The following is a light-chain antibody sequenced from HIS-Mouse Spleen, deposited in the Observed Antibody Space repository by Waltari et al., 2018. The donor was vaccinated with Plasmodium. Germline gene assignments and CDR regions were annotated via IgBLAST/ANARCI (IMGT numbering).Light chain of an antibody. Sequence: SYELTQPPSVSVSPGHTARITCSGDAFPKKYAYWYQQKSGQAPLLVIYEDRKRPSGIPERFSGYSSGTMATLTISGAQVEDEADYYCYSTDSSGNHRVFGGGTKLTVL. V-gene: IGLV3-10*01. CDR1: AFPKKY. CDR3: YSTDSSGNHRV. J-gene: IGLJ3*02. CDR2: EDR.